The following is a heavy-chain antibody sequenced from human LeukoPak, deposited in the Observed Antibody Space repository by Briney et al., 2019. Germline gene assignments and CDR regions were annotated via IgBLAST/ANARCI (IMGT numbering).Heavy chain of an antibody. CDR2: LSGSGGRT. D-gene: IGHD6-19*01. Sequence: GGSLSLSCAASGFTFSTYAMTCVRQAPGMGLEWVSTLSGSGGRTYYADSVKGRFTISRANSKTPLYLQMNSLRAEDTAIYYCAKDGYSSGWGLDYWGQGTLVTVSS. CDR1: GFTFSTYA. CDR3: AKDGYSSGWGLDY. V-gene: IGHV3-23*01. J-gene: IGHJ4*02.